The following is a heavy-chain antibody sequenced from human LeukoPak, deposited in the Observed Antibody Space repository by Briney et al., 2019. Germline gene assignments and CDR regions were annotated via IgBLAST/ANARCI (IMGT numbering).Heavy chain of an antibody. J-gene: IGHJ6*02. V-gene: IGHV1-69*01. D-gene: IGHD2-15*01. Sequence: SGKVSCKTSGGIFRSYGLNWGRQAPGQGLEWLGGFIPILGTPKYAQNLQGRVTITADESTSTGYMELSSLRYEDPAVYYCARGLYCRSSTSCSGYGMDVWGQGATVTVSS. CDR2: FIPILGTP. CDR1: GGIFRSYG. CDR3: ARGLYCRSSTSCSGYGMDV.